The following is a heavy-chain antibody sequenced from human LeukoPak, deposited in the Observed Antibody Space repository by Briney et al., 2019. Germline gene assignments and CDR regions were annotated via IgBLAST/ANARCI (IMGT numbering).Heavy chain of an antibody. J-gene: IGHJ4*02. Sequence: GGSLRLSCAASGFSFSSTSMHWVRQAPGKGLEWVAVISSTGNIKNFADSVKGRFTISRDNSKNTLYLQMNTLRAEDTSFYYCAKDNPHWLFDYWGRGTLVTVSS. CDR3: AKDNPHWLFDY. V-gene: IGHV3-30*01. CDR1: GFSFSSTS. CDR2: ISSTGNIK. D-gene: IGHD1-1*01.